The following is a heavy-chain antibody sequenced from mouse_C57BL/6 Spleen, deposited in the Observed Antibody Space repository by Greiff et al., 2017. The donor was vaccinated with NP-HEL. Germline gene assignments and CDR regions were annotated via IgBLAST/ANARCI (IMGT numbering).Heavy chain of an antibody. V-gene: IGHV1-80*01. D-gene: IGHD1-1*01. CDR3: ARGEAVVALYYFDY. CDR1: GYAFSSYW. J-gene: IGHJ2*01. CDR2: IYPGDGDT. Sequence: VQLQQSGAELVKPGASVKISCKASGYAFSSYWMNWVKQRPGKGLEWIGQIYPGDGDTNYNGKFKGKATLTADKSSSTAYMQLSSLTSEDSAVYFCARGEAVVALYYFDYWGQGTTLTVSS.